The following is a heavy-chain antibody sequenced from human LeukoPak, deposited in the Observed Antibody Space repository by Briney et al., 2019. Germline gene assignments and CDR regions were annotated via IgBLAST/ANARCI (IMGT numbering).Heavy chain of an antibody. J-gene: IGHJ4*02. Sequence: GGSLRLSCAASGFTFSSYGMHWVRQAPGKGLEWVAVISYCGSNKYYADSVKGRFTISRDNSKNTLYLQMNSLRAEDTAVYYCAKEFQGIAVAGDFDYWGQGTLVTVSS. V-gene: IGHV3-30*18. D-gene: IGHD6-19*01. CDR2: ISYCGSNK. CDR3: AKEFQGIAVAGDFDY. CDR1: GFTFSSYG.